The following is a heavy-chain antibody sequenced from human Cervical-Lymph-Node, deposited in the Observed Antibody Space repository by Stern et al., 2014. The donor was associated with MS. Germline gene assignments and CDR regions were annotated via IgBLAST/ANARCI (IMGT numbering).Heavy chain of an antibody. CDR3: ARQRYFDY. CDR2: IFPGGSDI. CDR1: VYTFTSYW. J-gene: IGHJ4*02. Sequence: EVQLEESGPEVKRPGESLKISCQASVYTFTSYWIGWVRQMPGKGLEWIAIIFPGGSDIRYSPSFQGQVTISADKPSSTAYLQWNNLKASDTAIYYCARQRYFDYWGQGTLVTVSS. V-gene: IGHV5-51*01.